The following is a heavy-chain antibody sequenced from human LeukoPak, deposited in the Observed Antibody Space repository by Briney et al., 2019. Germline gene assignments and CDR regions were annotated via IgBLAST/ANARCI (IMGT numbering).Heavy chain of an antibody. J-gene: IGHJ4*02. V-gene: IGHV4-59*01. CDR1: GGSISPYF. CDR3: ARVYPYSSGWYEVGGYFDY. D-gene: IGHD6-19*01. Sequence: SETLSLTCTVSGGSISPYFWSWIRQPPGKGLEWIGYISYTGSTNYNPSLKSRVTISVDTSKNQFSLQLTSVTAADTAVYYCARVYPYSSGWYEVGGYFDYWGQGTLVTVSS. CDR2: ISYTGST.